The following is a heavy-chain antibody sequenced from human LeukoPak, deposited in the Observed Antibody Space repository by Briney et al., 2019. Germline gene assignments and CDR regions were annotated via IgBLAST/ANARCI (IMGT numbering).Heavy chain of an antibody. V-gene: IGHV3-33*01. CDR2: IWYDGSNK. D-gene: IGHD3-9*01. J-gene: IGHJ6*02. Sequence: GGSLRLSCAASGFTFSSYGMHWVHQAPGKGLEWVAVIWYDGSNKYYADSVKGRFTISRDNSKNTLYLQMNSLRAEDTAVYYCARFDWLSRYYYYYGMDVWGQGTTVTVSS. CDR3: ARFDWLSRYYYYYGMDV. CDR1: GFTFSSYG.